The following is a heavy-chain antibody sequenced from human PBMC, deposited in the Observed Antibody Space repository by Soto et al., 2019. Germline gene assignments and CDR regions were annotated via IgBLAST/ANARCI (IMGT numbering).Heavy chain of an antibody. V-gene: IGHV3-74*01. CDR1: GFTFSSTW. CDR3: ATAGSYRFDF. J-gene: IGHJ4*02. CDR2: ISPDGSTT. D-gene: IGHD3-16*02. Sequence: VGSLRLSCVGSGFTFSSTWMHWVRQVAGKGLDWVSRISPDGSTTNDADSAKGRFAISRDNAKNTLYLQMNGLRVEDTAVYYCATAGSYRFDFWGRGTLVTVSS.